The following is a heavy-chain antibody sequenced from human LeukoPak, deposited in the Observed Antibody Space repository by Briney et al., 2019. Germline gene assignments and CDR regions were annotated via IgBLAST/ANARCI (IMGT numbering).Heavy chain of an antibody. CDR3: ARDRSGSYYRLPDY. CDR2: ISAYNGNT. V-gene: IGHV1-18*04. Sequence: ASVKVSCKASGYTFTGHYLHWVRQAPGQGLEWMGWISAYNGNTDYAQNFQGRVTMTTDTSTTTAYMEVRSLRSDDTAVYYCARDRSGSYYRLPDYWGQGTLVTVSS. CDR1: GYTFTGHY. J-gene: IGHJ4*02. D-gene: IGHD1-26*01.